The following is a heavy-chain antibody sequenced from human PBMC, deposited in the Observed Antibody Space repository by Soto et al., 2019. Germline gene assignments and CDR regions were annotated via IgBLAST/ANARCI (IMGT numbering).Heavy chain of an antibody. CDR3: ARVCAFGEYQLLWAYYYYGMDV. Sequence: PSETLSLTCTVSGGSVSSGSYYWSWIRQPPGKGLEWIGYIYYSGSTNYNPSLKSRVTISVDTSKNQFSLKLSSVTAADTAVYYCARVCAFGEYQLLWAYYYYGMDVWGQGTTVTVSS. V-gene: IGHV4-61*01. CDR1: GGSVSSGSYY. D-gene: IGHD2-2*01. CDR2: IYYSGST. J-gene: IGHJ6*02.